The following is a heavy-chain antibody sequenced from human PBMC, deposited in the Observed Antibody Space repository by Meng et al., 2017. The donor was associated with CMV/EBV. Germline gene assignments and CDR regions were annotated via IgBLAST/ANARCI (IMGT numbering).Heavy chain of an antibody. CDR2: INHSGST. CDR1: GGSFSGYY. D-gene: IGHD2-2*01. CDR3: ARLKLGYCSSTSCYAPYYYYGMDV. Sequence: SQTLSLTCAVYGGSFSGYYWSWIRQPPGKGLEWIGEINHSGSTNYNPSLKSRVTISVDTSKNQFSLKLSSVTAADTAVYYCARLKLGYCSSTSCYAPYYYYGMDVWGQGTTVTVS. J-gene: IGHJ6*02. V-gene: IGHV4-34*01.